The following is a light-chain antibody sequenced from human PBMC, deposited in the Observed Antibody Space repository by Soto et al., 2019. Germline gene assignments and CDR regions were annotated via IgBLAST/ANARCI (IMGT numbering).Light chain of an antibody. V-gene: IGKV1-5*03. J-gene: IGKJ2*01. CDR2: KAS. CDR1: QSISSW. Sequence: DIQMTQSPSTLSASVGDRVTITCRASQSISSWLAWYQQKPGKAPKLLIYKASSLESGVPSRFSGSGSGTEFTLTISSLQPDDFATYYDQQYKSYPYTSRQGTKLEIK. CDR3: QQYKSYPYT.